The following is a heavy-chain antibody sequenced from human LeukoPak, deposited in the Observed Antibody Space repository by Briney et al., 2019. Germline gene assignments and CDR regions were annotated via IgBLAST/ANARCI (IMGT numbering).Heavy chain of an antibody. CDR2: INPNSGGT. CDR3: AREKGGDYYYYYGMDV. V-gene: IGHV1-2*02. Sequence: ASVKVSCKASGYTFTGYYMHWVRQAPGQGLEWVGWINPNSGGTNYAQKFQGRVTMTRDTSISTAYMELSRLRSDDTAVYYCAREKGGDYYYYYGMDVWGQGTTVTVSS. D-gene: IGHD4-17*01. J-gene: IGHJ6*02. CDR1: GYTFTGYY.